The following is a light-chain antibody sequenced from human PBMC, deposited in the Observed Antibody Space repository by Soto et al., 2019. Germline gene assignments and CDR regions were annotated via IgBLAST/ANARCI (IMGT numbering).Light chain of an antibody. CDR2: DVS. J-gene: IGLJ3*02. CDR3: SSYGASSTL. CDR1: SSDIGSYNY. V-gene: IGLV2-14*03. Sequence: QSVLTQPAFLSGSPGQSITISCTGTSSDIGSYNYVSWYQQHPGKAPKLMIFDVSYRPSGISDRFSGSKSGNTASLTISGLQPEDEADYYCSSYGASSTLFGGGTKLTVL.